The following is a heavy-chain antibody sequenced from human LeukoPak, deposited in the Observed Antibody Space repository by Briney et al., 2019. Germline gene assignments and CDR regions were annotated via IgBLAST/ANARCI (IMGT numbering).Heavy chain of an antibody. CDR2: IKNDGSET. Sequence: GGSLRLSCAVSGFNFRDHWMDWVRQAPGKGLQWVGHIKNDGSETYYLDSLKGRFSISRDNAKNSLYLQMSNLRAEDTAVYFCARGGGLDVWGQGATVTVSS. J-gene: IGHJ6*02. V-gene: IGHV3-7*03. CDR1: GFNFRDHW. D-gene: IGHD3-16*01. CDR3: ARGGGLDV.